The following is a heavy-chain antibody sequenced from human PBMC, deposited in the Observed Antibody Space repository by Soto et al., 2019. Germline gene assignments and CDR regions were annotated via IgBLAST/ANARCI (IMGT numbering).Heavy chain of an antibody. CDR1: GFTFSSYA. V-gene: IGHV3-23*01. CDR2: ISGSGGST. Sequence: EVQLLESGGGLVQPGGSLRLTCAASGFTFSSYAMSWVRQAPGKGLEWVSAISGSGGSTYYADSVKGRFTISRDNSKNTLYLQMNSLRAEDTAVYYCVKVRERYSYGYFDYWGQGTLVTVSS. D-gene: IGHD5-18*01. CDR3: VKVRERYSYGYFDY. J-gene: IGHJ4*02.